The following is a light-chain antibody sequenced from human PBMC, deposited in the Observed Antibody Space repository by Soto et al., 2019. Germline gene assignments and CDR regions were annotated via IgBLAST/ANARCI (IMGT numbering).Light chain of an antibody. CDR1: QTISSW. Sequence: DIQMTQSPSTLSGSVGDRVTITCRASQTISSWLAWYQQKPGKAPKLLIYKASTLKSGVPSRYSGSGSGSELTLTISSLQPDDFATSYCQHYNSYSEAFGQGTKVELK. J-gene: IGKJ1*01. CDR3: QHYNSYSEA. V-gene: IGKV1-5*03. CDR2: KAS.